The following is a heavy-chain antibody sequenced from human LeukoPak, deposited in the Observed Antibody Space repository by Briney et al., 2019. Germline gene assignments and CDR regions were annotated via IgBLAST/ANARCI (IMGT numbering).Heavy chain of an antibody. Sequence: ASVKVSCKASGYTFTSYYMHWVRQAPGQGLEWMGWINPNSGGTNYAQKFQGRVTMTRDTSISTAYMELSRLRSDDTAVYYCARDGYNWVAAHFDYWGQGTLVTVSS. J-gene: IGHJ4*02. CDR3: ARDGYNWVAAHFDY. V-gene: IGHV1-2*02. CDR1: GYTFTSYY. CDR2: INPNSGGT. D-gene: IGHD5-24*01.